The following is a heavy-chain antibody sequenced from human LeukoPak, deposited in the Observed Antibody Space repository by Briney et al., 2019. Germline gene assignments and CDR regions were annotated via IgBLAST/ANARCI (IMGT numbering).Heavy chain of an antibody. CDR1: GFTFSSYA. CDR3: AKDPGSYGFGGSDFGY. D-gene: IGHD5-18*01. J-gene: IGHJ4*02. Sequence: GGSLRLSCAASGFTFSSYAMSWVRQAPGKGLEWVSAISGSGGSTYYADSVKGRFTISRDNSKNTLYLQMNSLRAEDTAVYYCAKDPGSYGFGGSDFGYWGQGTLVTVSS. CDR2: ISGSGGST. V-gene: IGHV3-23*01.